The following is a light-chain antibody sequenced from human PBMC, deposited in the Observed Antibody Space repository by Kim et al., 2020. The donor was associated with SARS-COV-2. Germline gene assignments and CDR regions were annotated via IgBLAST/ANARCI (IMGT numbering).Light chain of an antibody. Sequence: ESVGDRVTISWRASQGISSELGWYQQKPGKAPKLLIYGVSKLLSGVPSRFSGTGAGTDFTLIISGLQPEDFATYYCQQADRFPRTFGGGTKVDIK. CDR1: QGISSE. V-gene: IGKV1D-12*01. CDR2: GVS. CDR3: QQADRFPRT. J-gene: IGKJ4*01.